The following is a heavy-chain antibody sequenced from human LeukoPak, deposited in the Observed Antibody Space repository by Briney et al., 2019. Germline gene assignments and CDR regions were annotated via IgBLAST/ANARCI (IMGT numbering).Heavy chain of an antibody. CDR3: AKDIVGDGYYFDY. J-gene: IGHJ4*02. CDR1: GFTFSSYA. CDR2: INGNGGRT. Sequence: GGSLRLSCAASGFTFSSYAMSWVRQAPGKGLEWVSSINGNGGRTYYADSVKGRFTISRDNSKNTLYLQMNSLRAEDTAVYYCAKDIVGDGYYFDYWGQGTLVTVSS. V-gene: IGHV3-23*01. D-gene: IGHD1-26*01.